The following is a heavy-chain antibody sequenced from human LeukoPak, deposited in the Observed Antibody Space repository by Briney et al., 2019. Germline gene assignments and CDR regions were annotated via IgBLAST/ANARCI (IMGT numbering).Heavy chain of an antibody. Sequence: GRSLRLSCAASGFTFSSYGMHRVRQAPGKGLEWVAVISYDGSNKYCADSVKGRFTISRDNSKNTLYLQMNSLRAEDTAVYYCAKAGTTVITNYYFDYWGQGTLVTVSS. J-gene: IGHJ4*02. CDR1: GFTFSSYG. CDR2: ISYDGSNK. CDR3: AKAGTTVITNYYFDY. D-gene: IGHD4-23*01. V-gene: IGHV3-30*18.